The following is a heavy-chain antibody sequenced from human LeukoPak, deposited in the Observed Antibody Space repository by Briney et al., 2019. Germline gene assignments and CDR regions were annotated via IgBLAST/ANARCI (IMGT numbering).Heavy chain of an antibody. CDR1: GGSISTYY. CDR3: ARVIAYYDSSGYYPN. D-gene: IGHD3-22*01. J-gene: IGHJ4*02. CDR2: FFYTGST. Sequence: PSETLSLTCSVSGGSISTYYWSWFRQPPGKALEWIGHFFYTGSTNYNPSLKSRVTISLDTSKNQFSLKLSSVTAADTAVYYCARVIAYYDSSGYYPNWGQGTLVTVSS. V-gene: IGHV4-59*12.